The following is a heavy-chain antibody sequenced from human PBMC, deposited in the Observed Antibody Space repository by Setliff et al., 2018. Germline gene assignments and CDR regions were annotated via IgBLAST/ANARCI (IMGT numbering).Heavy chain of an antibody. CDR2: INSDGSST. Sequence: GGSLRLSCAASGFTFTTYWMYWVRQSPGKGLAWVSRINSDGSSTTYADSVKGRFTISRDNAKNTLYLQMNSLRAEDTAVYFCTRVWSMVSDSYYFYIDVWGKGTTVTVSS. CDR3: TRVWSMVSDSYYFYIDV. D-gene: IGHD2-8*02. CDR1: GFTFTTYW. J-gene: IGHJ6*03. V-gene: IGHV3-74*01.